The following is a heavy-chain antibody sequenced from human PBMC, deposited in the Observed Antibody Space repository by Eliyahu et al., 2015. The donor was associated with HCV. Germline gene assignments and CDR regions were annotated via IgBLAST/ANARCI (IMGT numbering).Heavy chain of an antibody. J-gene: IGHJ5*02. CDR3: ARGSSRFFVGGRDWFDP. Sequence: QVQLVQSGAEVKKPGASVKVSCKASNYTFTSHAISWVRQAPGQGFEWMGWISAYNGNTNYAQMVQDRVTITTDTSTSTAYMELRSLRSDDTAVYYCARGSSRFFVGGRDWFDPWGQGTLVTVSS. V-gene: IGHV1-18*01. CDR2: ISAYNGNT. D-gene: IGHD6-13*01. CDR1: NYTFTSHA.